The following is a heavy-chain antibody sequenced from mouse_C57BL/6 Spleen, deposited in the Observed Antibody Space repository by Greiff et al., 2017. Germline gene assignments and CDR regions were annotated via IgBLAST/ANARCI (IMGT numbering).Heavy chain of an antibody. CDR2: ISYDGSN. Sequence: VQLKESGPGLVKPSQSLSLTCSVTGYSITSGYYWNWIRQFPGNKLEWMGYISYDGSNNYNPSLKNRISITRDTSKNQFFLKLNSVTTEDTATYYCARLPFYYSNYGTYAMDYWGQGTSVTVSS. CDR3: ARLPFYYSNYGTYAMDY. CDR1: GYSITSGYY. D-gene: IGHD2-5*01. V-gene: IGHV3-6*01. J-gene: IGHJ4*01.